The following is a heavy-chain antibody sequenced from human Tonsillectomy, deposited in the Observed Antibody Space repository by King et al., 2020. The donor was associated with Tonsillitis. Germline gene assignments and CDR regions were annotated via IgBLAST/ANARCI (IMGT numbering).Heavy chain of an antibody. CDR3: AKVLYESSGFDAFDL. D-gene: IGHD3-22*01. CDR2: ISCIGGSA. J-gene: IGHJ3*01. Sequence: MNCVRQAPGNVLEWVSGISCIGGSAYYADSVKGRFTISRDNSKNTLYLQINSLRAEDTAVYYCAKVLYESSGFDAFDLWGQGTMVTVSS. V-gene: IGHV3-23*01.